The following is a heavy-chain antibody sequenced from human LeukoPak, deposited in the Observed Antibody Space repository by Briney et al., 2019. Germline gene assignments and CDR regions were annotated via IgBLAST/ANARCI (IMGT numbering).Heavy chain of an antibody. D-gene: IGHD3-9*01. CDR2: IKQDGSEK. Sequence: PGGSLRLSCAASGFTFSSYWMSWVRQAPGKGLEWVANIKQDGSEKYYVDSVKGRFTISRDNAKNSVYLQMNSLRAEDTAVYYCARLYYDILTGPVLFDYWGQGTLVTVSS. CDR1: GFTFSSYW. V-gene: IGHV3-7*04. J-gene: IGHJ4*02. CDR3: ARLYYDILTGPVLFDY.